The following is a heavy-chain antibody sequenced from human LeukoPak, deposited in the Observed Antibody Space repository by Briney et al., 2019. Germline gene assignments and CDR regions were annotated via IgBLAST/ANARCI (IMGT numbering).Heavy chain of an antibody. CDR3: ALGIAAAGLPGNFDY. V-gene: IGHV4-39*01. D-gene: IGHD6-13*01. CDR1: GGSISSSSYY. J-gene: IGHJ4*02. Sequence: PSETLSLTCTVSGGSISSSSYYWGWIRQPPGKGLEWIGSIYDSGSTYYNPSLKSRVTISVDTSKNQFSLKLSSVTAADTAVYYCALGIAAAGLPGNFDYWGQGTLVTVSS. CDR2: IYDSGST.